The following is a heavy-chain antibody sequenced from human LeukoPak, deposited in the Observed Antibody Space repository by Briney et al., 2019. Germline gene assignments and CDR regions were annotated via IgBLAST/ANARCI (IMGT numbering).Heavy chain of an antibody. CDR1: VSSFTICC. V-gene: IGHV1-46*01. J-gene: IGHJ4*02. D-gene: IGHD6-19*01. CDR3: ARGSSGWYSVAY. CDR2: INPSGGST. Sequence: GAAVKLSFTSSVSSFTICCMYWVRQAHGQGLGLMGVINPSGGSTRYAQKFQGRVTMTRDTSTSTVYMELSSLRSEDTAVYYCARGSSGWYSVAYWGQGTLVTVSS.